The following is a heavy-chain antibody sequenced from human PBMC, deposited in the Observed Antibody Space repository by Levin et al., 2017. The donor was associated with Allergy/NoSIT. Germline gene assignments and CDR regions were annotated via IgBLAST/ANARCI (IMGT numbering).Heavy chain of an antibody. CDR3: SRGSGGTTSFDN. CDR2: ITWDGGRT. D-gene: IGHD4-17*01. J-gene: IGHJ4*02. V-gene: IGHV3-43*01. Sequence: GESLKISCAASGFIFEDYTMHWVRQAPGKGLEWVSLITWDGGRTYYADSVKGRFTISRDNRKNSLYLEMNSLTIEDTALYYCSRGSGGTTSFDNWGQGALVFVSS. CDR1: GFIFEDYT.